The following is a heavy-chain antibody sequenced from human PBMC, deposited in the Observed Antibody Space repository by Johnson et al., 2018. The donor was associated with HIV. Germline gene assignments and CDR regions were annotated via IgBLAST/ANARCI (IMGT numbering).Heavy chain of an antibody. CDR1: GFAFNAYG. D-gene: IGHD2/OR15-2a*01. J-gene: IGHJ3*02. V-gene: IGHV3-30*02. CDR2: IRYDGSNK. CDR3: AKDNTVWSTNFVDAFDI. Sequence: QVQLVESGGGVVQPGGSLTLSCAASGFAFNAYGMHWVRQAPGKGLQWVTFIRYDGSNKYYADSVNGRFTISRDNSKNTVYLQMNCLRAEDTAVYHCAKDNTVWSTNFVDAFDIWGQGTMVTVSS.